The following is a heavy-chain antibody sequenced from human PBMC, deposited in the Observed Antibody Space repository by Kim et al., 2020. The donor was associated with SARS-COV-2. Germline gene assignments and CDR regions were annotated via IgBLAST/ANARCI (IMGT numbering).Heavy chain of an antibody. CDR3: ARELQYSGSGTYLDN. J-gene: IGHJ4*02. V-gene: IGHV3-13*01. D-gene: IGHD3-10*01. Sequence: GAVKGRFTISRENAKDSLYLQMNILRAGDTAVYYCARELQYSGSGTYLDNWGQGTLVTVSS.